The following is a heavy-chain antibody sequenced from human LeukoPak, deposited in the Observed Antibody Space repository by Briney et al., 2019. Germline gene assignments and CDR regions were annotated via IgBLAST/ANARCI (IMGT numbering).Heavy chain of an antibody. D-gene: IGHD2/OR15-2a*01. CDR3: ATASMSKTPDFDY. J-gene: IGHJ4*02. CDR2: FDPEDGET. CDR1: VYTLTELS. Sequence: GASVKVSCKVSVYTLTELSIHWVRQAPGKGLERVGGFDPEDGETIYAQKYQGRVTMTEDTSTDTAYMELSSLRSEDTAVYYCATASMSKTPDFDYWGQGTLVTVSS. V-gene: IGHV1-24*01.